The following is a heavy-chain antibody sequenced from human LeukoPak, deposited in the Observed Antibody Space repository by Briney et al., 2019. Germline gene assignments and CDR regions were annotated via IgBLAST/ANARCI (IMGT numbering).Heavy chain of an antibody. J-gene: IGHJ5*02. Sequence: GASVKVSCKASGYTFTGYYMHWVRQAPGQGLEWMGWINPNSGGTNYAQKFQGRVTMTRDTSISTAYMELSRLRSDDTAVYYCARDRSRVTGTTQVRLNWFDPWGQGTLVTVSS. CDR3: ARDRSRVTGTTQVRLNWFDP. CDR1: GYTFTGYY. CDR2: INPNSGGT. D-gene: IGHD1-7*01. V-gene: IGHV1-2*02.